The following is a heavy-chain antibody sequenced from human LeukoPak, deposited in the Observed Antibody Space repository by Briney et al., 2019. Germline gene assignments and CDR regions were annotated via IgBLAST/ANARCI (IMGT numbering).Heavy chain of an antibody. Sequence: GGSLRLSCAASKFTFNAYAVHWVRQAPGKGLEWVAVKSNDGSKEYYADSVKGRFTISRDNPKSTLYLQMNSLRAEDTAVYYCAKRLYYDYVWGSSDAFDIWGQGTMVTVSS. V-gene: IGHV3-30*04. CDR1: KFTFNAYA. CDR3: AKRLYYDYVWGSSDAFDI. J-gene: IGHJ3*02. CDR2: KSNDGSKE. D-gene: IGHD3-16*01.